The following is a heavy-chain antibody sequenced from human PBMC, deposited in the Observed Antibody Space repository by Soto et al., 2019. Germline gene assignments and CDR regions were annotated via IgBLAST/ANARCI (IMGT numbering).Heavy chain of an antibody. J-gene: IGHJ6*02. V-gene: IGHV3-30*18. CDR2: ISYDGSNK. D-gene: IGHD3-10*01. CDR3: AKDLADYYGSGSYFDYYGMDV. Sequence: PGGSLRLSCAASGFTFSSYGMHWVRQAPGKGLEWVAVISYDGSNKYYADSVKGRFTISRDNSKNTLYLQMNSLRAEDTAVYYCAKDLADYYGSGSYFDYYGMDVWGQGTTVTVSS. CDR1: GFTFSSYG.